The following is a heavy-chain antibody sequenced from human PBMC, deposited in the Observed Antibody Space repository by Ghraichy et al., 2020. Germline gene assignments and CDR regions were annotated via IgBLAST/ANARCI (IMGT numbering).Heavy chain of an antibody. J-gene: IGHJ6*02. V-gene: IGHV3-23*01. CDR3: AMLLYGDYVSYYYYGMDV. Sequence: GGSLRLSCAASGFTFSSYAMSWVRQAPGKGLEWVSAISGSGGSTYYADSVKGRFTISRDNSKNTLYLQMNSLRAEDTAVYYCAMLLYGDYVSYYYYGMDVWGQGTTVTVSS. D-gene: IGHD4-17*01. CDR2: ISGSGGST. CDR1: GFTFSSYA.